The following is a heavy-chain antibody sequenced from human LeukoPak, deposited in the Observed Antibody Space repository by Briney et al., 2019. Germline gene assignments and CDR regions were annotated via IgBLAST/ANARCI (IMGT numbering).Heavy chain of an antibody. J-gene: IGHJ4*02. D-gene: IGHD5-12*01. CDR2: IFYTGST. CDR3: ARVAYSGYDYRGYFDY. CDR1: GGSISRYY. Sequence: SETLSLTCTVSGGSISRYYWSWIRQPPGKGLEWIGYIFYTGSTNYNPSLKSRVTISVDTSKNQFPLKLSSVTAADTAVYYCARVAYSGYDYRGYFDYWGQGTLVTVSS. V-gene: IGHV4-59*12.